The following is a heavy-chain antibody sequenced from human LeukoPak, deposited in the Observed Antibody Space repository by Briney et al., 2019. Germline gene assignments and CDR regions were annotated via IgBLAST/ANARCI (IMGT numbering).Heavy chain of an antibody. CDR1: GGSLSSYY. V-gene: IGHV4-59*01. D-gene: IGHD1-26*01. CDR2: IYYSGST. J-gene: IGHJ3*02. CDR3: AREGGSFWGDAFDI. Sequence: PSETLSLTCTVSGGSLSSYYWSWIRQPPGKGLEWIGYIYYSGSTNYNPSLKSRVTISVDTSKNQFSLKLSSVTAADTAVYYCAREGGSFWGDAFDIWDQGTMVTVSS.